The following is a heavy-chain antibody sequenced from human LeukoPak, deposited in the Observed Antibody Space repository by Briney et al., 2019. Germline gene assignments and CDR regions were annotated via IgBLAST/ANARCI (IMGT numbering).Heavy chain of an antibody. D-gene: IGHD3-3*01. V-gene: IGHV4-38-2*02. J-gene: IGHJ5*02. CDR2: IYHTGTT. CDR1: GYSISSGYY. CDR3: ARSTPYDFWSGYFGWAVASWFDP. Sequence: SETLSLTCSVSGYSISSGYYWGWIRQAPGKGLEWVGTIYHTGTTYYNPSLKSRVTISVDTSKNQFSLKLSSVTAADTAVYYCARSTPYDFWSGYFGWAVASWFDPWGQGTLVTVSS.